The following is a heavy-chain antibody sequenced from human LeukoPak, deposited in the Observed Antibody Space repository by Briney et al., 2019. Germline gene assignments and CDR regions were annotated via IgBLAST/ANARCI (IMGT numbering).Heavy chain of an antibody. CDR1: GFTFSSYA. D-gene: IGHD6-6*01. V-gene: IGHV3-23*01. J-gene: IGHJ4*02. CDR2: ISGGGGET. CDR3: AKDRSPWPYSSSSGDFDC. Sequence: GGSLRLSCAASGFTFSSYAMNWVRQAPGKGLEWVSQISGGGGETYYGDSVQGRFTISRDNSENMLYLQMNSLRAEDTAVYYCAKDRSPWPYSSSSGDFDCWGQGTLVTVSS.